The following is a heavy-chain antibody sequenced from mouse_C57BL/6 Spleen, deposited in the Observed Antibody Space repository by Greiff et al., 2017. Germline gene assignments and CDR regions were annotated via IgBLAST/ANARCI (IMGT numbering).Heavy chain of an antibody. CDR3: ARTYYSNYYVGDYAMDY. CDR1: GYTFTDYY. D-gene: IGHD2-5*01. V-gene: IGHV1-26*01. CDR2: INPNNGGT. Sequence: VQLQQSGPELVKPGASVKISCKASGYTFTDYYMNWVKQSHGKSLEWIGDINPNNGGTSYNQKFKGKATLTVDKSSSTAYMELRSLTSEDSAVYYCARTYYSNYYVGDYAMDYWGQGTSVTVSS. J-gene: IGHJ4*01.